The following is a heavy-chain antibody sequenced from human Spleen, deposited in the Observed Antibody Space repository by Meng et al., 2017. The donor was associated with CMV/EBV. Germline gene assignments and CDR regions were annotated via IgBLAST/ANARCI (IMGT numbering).Heavy chain of an antibody. CDR3: AKDCYCSGGSCYRDYYYYGMDV. Sequence: GESLKISCAASGFTFDGYGMSWVRQAPGKGLEWVSGINWSDGSTGYADSVKGRFTISRDNAKNSLYLKMNSLRAEDTALYYCAKDCYCSGGSCYRDYYYYGMDVWGQGTTVTVSS. CDR2: INWSDGST. CDR1: GFTFDGYG. J-gene: IGHJ6*02. D-gene: IGHD2-15*01. V-gene: IGHV3-20*04.